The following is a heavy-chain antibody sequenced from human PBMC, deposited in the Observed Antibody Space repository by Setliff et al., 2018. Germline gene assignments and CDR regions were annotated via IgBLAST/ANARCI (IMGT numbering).Heavy chain of an antibody. D-gene: IGHD3-3*01. J-gene: IGHJ6*03. Sequence: SETLSLTCTVSGDPMSSRRYYWAWIRQPPGKGLEWIGRIHYRGTTYSNASLASRLTISVDTAKNQFSLSLTSVTAEDTAVYYCARMSGFQYIDVWDKGTTVTVSS. CDR1: GDPMSSRRYY. CDR2: IHYRGTT. CDR3: ARMSGFQYIDV. V-gene: IGHV4-39*01.